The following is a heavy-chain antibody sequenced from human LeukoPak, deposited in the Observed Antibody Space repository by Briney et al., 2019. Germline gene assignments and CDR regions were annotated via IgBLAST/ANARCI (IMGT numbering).Heavy chain of an antibody. CDR2: TYSGGNT. Sequence: GGSLRLSCAASGFTVSSNYMSWVRQAPGKGLEWVSVTYSGGNTYYADSVKGRFTISRHNSKNTVYLHMKSLRPEDTAVYYCARRWDFDYWGQGTLVTVSS. V-gene: IGHV3-53*04. CDR3: ARRWDFDY. CDR1: GFTVSSNY. J-gene: IGHJ4*02.